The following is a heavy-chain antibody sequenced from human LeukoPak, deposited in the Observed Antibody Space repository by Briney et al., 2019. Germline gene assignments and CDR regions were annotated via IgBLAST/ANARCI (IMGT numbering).Heavy chain of an antibody. V-gene: IGHV4-34*01. CDR3: ARGVGSYGDYGVRYDAFDI. CDR1: GGSSSGYY. D-gene: IGHD4-17*01. Sequence: SETLSLTCAVYGGSSSGYYWSWIRQPPGKGLEWIGEINHSGSTNYNPSLKSRVTISVDTSKNQFSLKLSSVTAADTAVYYCARGVGSYGDYGVRYDAFDIWGQGTMVTVSS. J-gene: IGHJ3*02. CDR2: INHSGST.